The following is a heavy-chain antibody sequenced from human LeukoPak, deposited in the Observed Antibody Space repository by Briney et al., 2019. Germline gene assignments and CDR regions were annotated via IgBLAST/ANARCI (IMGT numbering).Heavy chain of an antibody. J-gene: IGHJ4*02. CDR2: VYYSGRT. V-gene: IGHV4-59*01. Sequence: PSETLSLTCTVSGASMTSNYWNWIRQPPGKGLEWIGYVYYSGRTNYNPSLKSRVTISVDTSKNRFSLRLSSVTAADTAVYYCARWNYYNSIRYFDYWGQGTLVTVSS. D-gene: IGHD3-22*01. CDR1: GASMTSNY. CDR3: ARWNYYNSIRYFDY.